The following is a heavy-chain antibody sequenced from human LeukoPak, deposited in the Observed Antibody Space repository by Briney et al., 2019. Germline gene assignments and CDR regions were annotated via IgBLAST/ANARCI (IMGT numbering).Heavy chain of an antibody. D-gene: IGHD6-6*01. CDR1: GGSISSGGYY. CDR2: IYYSGST. V-gene: IGHV4-31*03. Sequence: PSETLSLTCTVSGGSISSGGYYWSWIRQHPGKGLEWIGYIYYSGSTYYNPSLKSRVTISVDTSKNQFSLKLSSVTAADTAVYYCARGFGSSGYYGMDVWGQGATVTVSS. J-gene: IGHJ6*02. CDR3: ARGFGSSGYYGMDV.